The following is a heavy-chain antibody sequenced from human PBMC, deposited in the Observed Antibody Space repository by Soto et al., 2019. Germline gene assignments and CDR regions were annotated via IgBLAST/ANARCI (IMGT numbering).Heavy chain of an antibody. Sequence: EVQLLESGGGLVQPGGSLRLSCAASGFTFSSYAMSWVRQAPGKGLEWVSAISGSGGSTNYADSVKGRFTISRDNSKNTLDRQMNSLRAGDTAVYYCAKQEEGVAAGADYWGQGTLVTGSS. CDR1: GFTFSSYA. V-gene: IGHV3-23*01. CDR3: AKQEEGVAAGADY. CDR2: ISGSGGST. J-gene: IGHJ4*02. D-gene: IGHD2-15*01.